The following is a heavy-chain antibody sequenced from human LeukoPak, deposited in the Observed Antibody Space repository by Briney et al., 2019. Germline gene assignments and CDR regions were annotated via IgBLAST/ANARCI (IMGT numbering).Heavy chain of an antibody. CDR2: ISYDRSNK. J-gene: IGHJ3*02. CDR3: ASFGLTGYYRWDAFDI. V-gene: IGHV3-30-3*01. D-gene: IGHD3-9*01. CDR1: GFTFSSYA. Sequence: GGSLRLSCAASGFTFSSYAMHWVRQAPGKGLEWVAVISYDRSNKYYADSVKGRFTISRDNSKNTLYLQMNSLRAEDTAVYYCASFGLTGYYRWDAFDIWGQGTMVTVSS.